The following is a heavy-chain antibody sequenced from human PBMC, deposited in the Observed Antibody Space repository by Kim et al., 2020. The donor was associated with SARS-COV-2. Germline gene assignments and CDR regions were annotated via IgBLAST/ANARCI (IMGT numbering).Heavy chain of an antibody. D-gene: IGHD3-10*01. CDR1: GYTFTSYA. J-gene: IGHJ5*02. V-gene: IGHV1-3*01. CDR2: INAGNGNT. CDR3: ARDATMVRGVIISNWFDP. Sequence: ASVKVSCKASGYTFTSYAMHWVRQAPGQRLEWMGWINAGNGNTKYSQKFQGRVTSTRDTSASTAYMELSSLRSEDTAVYYCARDATMVRGVIISNWFDPWGQGTLVTVSS.